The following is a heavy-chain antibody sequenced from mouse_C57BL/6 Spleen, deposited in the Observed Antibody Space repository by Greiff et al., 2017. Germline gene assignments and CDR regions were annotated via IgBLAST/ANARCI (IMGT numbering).Heavy chain of an antibody. Sequence: QVQLQQSGAELVRPGTSVKVSCKASGYAFTNYLIEWVKQRPGQGLEWIGVINPGSGGTNYNEKFKGKATLTADKSSSTAYMQLSSLTSEDSAVYFCARSDGYDEDWGQGTLVTVSA. CDR1: GYAFTNYL. D-gene: IGHD2-2*01. CDR3: ARSDGYDED. J-gene: IGHJ3*01. CDR2: INPGSGGT. V-gene: IGHV1-54*01.